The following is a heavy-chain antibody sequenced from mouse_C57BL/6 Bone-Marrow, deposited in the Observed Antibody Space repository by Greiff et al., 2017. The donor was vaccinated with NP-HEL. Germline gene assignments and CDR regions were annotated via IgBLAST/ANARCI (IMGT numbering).Heavy chain of an antibody. D-gene: IGHD2-4*01. CDR2: ISSGGSYT. V-gene: IGHV5-6*02. CDR3: ASPYDYDVAWFAY. Sequence: DVKLVESGGDLVKPGGSLKLSCAASGFTFSSYGMSWVRQTPDKRLEWVATISSGGSYTYYPDSVKGRFTISRDNAKNTLYLQMSSLKSEDTAMYDCASPYDYDVAWFAYWGQGTLVTVSA. J-gene: IGHJ3*01. CDR1: GFTFSSYG.